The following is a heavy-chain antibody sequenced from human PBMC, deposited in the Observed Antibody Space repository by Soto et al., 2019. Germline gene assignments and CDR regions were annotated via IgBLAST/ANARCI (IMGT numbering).Heavy chain of an antibody. CDR1: GGSISSGGYY. J-gene: IGHJ4*02. V-gene: IGHV4-31*03. CDR2: IYYSGST. CDR3: ARAYSSSWYPPRYFDY. Sequence: SETLSLTCTVSGGSISSGGYYWSWIRQHPGKGLEWIGYIYYSGSTYYNPSLKSRVTISVDTSKNQFSLKLSSVTAADTAVYYCARAYSSSWYPPRYFDYWGQGTLVTVSS. D-gene: IGHD6-13*01.